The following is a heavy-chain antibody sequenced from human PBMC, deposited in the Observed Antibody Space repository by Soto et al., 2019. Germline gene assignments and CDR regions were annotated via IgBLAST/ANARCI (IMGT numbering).Heavy chain of an antibody. CDR1: EFTFGDYA. CDR2: IKNKAFGGTA. CDR3: TKFGSTYYYYYYMDV. J-gene: IGHJ6*03. D-gene: IGHD3-10*01. Sequence: GGSLRLSCTASEFTFGDYAMGWFRQAPGKGLEWVGFIKNKAFGGTAEYAASVKGRFTISRDDSKSIAFLQVNSLQPEDTAVYYCTKFGSTYYYYYYMDVWGKGTTVTVSS. V-gene: IGHV3-49*03.